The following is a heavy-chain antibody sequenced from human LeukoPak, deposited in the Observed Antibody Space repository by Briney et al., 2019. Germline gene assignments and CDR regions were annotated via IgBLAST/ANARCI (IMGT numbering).Heavy chain of an antibody. CDR1: GFTFSSYA. Sequence: GGSLRLSCAASGFTFSSYAMHWVRQAPGKGLEWVAVISYDGSNKYYADSVKGRFTISRDNSKNTLYLQMNSLRAEDTALYYCAKDMSDGDYQDDAFDIWGQGTMVTVSS. CDR3: AKDMSDGDYQDDAFDI. V-gene: IGHV3-30*04. CDR2: ISYDGSNK. D-gene: IGHD4-17*01. J-gene: IGHJ3*02.